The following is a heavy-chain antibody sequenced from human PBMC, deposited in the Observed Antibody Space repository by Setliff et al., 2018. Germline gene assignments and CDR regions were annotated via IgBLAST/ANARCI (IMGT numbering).Heavy chain of an antibody. CDR3: ARESRYYYDNLGTLDY. D-gene: IGHD3-22*01. V-gene: IGHV4-30-4*08. CDR1: GGSISSGDYY. Sequence: KTSETLSLTCTVSGGSISSGDYYWSWIRQPPGKGLEWIGYIYSSGSTCYNPSLKSRVSISVDTSKNQFSLKLSSVTAADTAVYYCARESRYYYDNLGTLDYWGQGTLVTVS. J-gene: IGHJ4*02. CDR2: IYSSGST.